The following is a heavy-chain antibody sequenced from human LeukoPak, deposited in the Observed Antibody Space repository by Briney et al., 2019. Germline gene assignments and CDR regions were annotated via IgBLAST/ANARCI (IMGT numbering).Heavy chain of an antibody. CDR2: INEDGSGK. V-gene: IGHV3-7*03. J-gene: IGHJ4*02. Sequence: GGSLRLSCAASGFTFRRYWMTWVRQAPGKGLEWVASINEDGSGKHYVDSVKGRFTISRDNAQKSVYLEMNSLRAEDTAVYYCARAVTSAEGYWGQGTLVTVSS. D-gene: IGHD4-17*01. CDR3: ARAVTSAEGY. CDR1: GFTFRRYW.